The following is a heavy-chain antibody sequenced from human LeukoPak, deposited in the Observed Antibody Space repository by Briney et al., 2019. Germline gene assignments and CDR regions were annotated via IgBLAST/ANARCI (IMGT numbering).Heavy chain of an antibody. J-gene: IGHJ4*02. CDR1: GFTLSSYW. Sequence: GGSLRLSCAASGFTLSSYWRTWVRQAPGKGLEWVANIKQDASERYYVDSVKGRFTISRDNAKNSLYLQMNSLRAEDTAVYYCATPTAGTWHFDYWGQGTLVTVSS. V-gene: IGHV3-7*01. CDR2: IKQDASER. D-gene: IGHD1-1*01. CDR3: ATPTAGTWHFDY.